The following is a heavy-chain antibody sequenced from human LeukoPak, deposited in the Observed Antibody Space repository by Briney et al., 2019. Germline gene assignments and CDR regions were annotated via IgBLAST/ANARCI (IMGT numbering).Heavy chain of an antibody. CDR2: INHSGST. D-gene: IGHD2-15*01. CDR1: GGPFSGYY. Sequence: PSETLSLTCAVYGGPFSGYYWSWIRQPPGKGLEWIGEINHSGSTNYNPSLKSRVTISVDTSKNQFSLKLSSATAADTAVYYCARVVVAAFDYWGQGTLVTVSS. J-gene: IGHJ4*02. CDR3: ARVVVAAFDY. V-gene: IGHV4-34*01.